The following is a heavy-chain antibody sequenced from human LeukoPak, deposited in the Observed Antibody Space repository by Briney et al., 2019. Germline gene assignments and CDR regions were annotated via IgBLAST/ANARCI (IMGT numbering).Heavy chain of an antibody. V-gene: IGHV5-51*01. CDR3: ARLGDYVWGSYERDNWFDP. J-gene: IGHJ5*02. CDR1: GYSFTSYW. CDR2: IYPGDSDT. Sequence: GESLKISCKGSGYSFTSYWIGWVRQMPGKGLEWMGIIYPGDSDTRYSPSFQGQVTISADKSISTAYLQWSSLKASDTAMYYCARLGDYVWGSYERDNWFDPWGQGTLVTVSS. D-gene: IGHD3-16*01.